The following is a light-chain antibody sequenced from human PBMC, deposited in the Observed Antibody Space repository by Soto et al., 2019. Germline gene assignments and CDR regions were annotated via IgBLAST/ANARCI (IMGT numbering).Light chain of an antibody. CDR1: SSDVGGYNY. CDR3: SSYTSSSTLGV. J-gene: IGLJ2*01. V-gene: IGLV2-14*01. CDR2: EVS. Sequence: QSALTQPASVSGSPGQSITISCTGTSSDVGGYNYVSWYQQHPGKAPTLMIYEVSHRPSGVSNRFSGSKSGNTASLTISGLQAEDEADYYCSSYTSSSTLGVFGGGTKLTVL.